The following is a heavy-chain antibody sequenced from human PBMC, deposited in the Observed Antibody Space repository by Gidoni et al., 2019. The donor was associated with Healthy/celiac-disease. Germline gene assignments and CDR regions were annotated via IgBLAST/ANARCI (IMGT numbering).Heavy chain of an antibody. CDR1: GFTVSSNY. Sequence: EVQLVESGGGLVQPGGSLRLSCAASGFTVSSNYMSWVRQAPGKGLEWVSVIYSGGSTYYADSVKGRFTSARDNSKNTLYLQMNSLRAEDTAVYYCAMERIAVAGRGGVGYFDYWGQGTLVTVSS. J-gene: IGHJ4*02. V-gene: IGHV3-66*02. CDR2: IYSGGST. D-gene: IGHD6-19*01. CDR3: AMERIAVAGRGGVGYFDY.